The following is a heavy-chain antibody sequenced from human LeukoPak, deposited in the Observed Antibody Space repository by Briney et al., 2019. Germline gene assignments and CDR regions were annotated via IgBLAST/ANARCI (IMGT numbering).Heavy chain of an antibody. CDR1: GFTFTDAW. V-gene: IGHV3-15*01. CDR2: IKSKTNGGETT. CDR3: TADLYVSSNYCHDY. D-gene: IGHD3-22*01. Sequence: GGSLRLSCAASGFTFTDAWLSWVRQAPGKGLEWVGRIKSKTNGGETTDYGAPVKGRFTISRDDSKNTLYLQMNSLKTEDTAMYYCTADLYVSSNYCHDYWGQGTLVTVSS. J-gene: IGHJ4*02.